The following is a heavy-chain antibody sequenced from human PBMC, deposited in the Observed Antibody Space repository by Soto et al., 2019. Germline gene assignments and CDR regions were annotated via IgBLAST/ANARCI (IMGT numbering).Heavy chain of an antibody. D-gene: IGHD3-9*01. J-gene: IGHJ3*02. CDR3: ARHIPSGYNDAFDI. V-gene: IGHV2-5*02. CDR1: GFSLSTSGVG. CDR2: IYWDDDK. Sequence: QITLKESGPTLVKPTQTLTLTCTFSGFSLSTSGVGVGWIRQPPGKALEWVTLIYWDDDKLYSPSLKSRITITKDTSKSQVVLTMSNMDPVDTGTYYCARHIPSGYNDAFDIWGQGTMVTVSS.